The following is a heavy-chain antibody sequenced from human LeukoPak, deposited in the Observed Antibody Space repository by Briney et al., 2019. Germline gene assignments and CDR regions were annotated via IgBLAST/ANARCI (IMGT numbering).Heavy chain of an antibody. J-gene: IGHJ3*02. CDR2: TRNKANSNTT. Sequence: GGSLRLSCAASGFTFSDHYMDWVRQAPGRGLECGCHTRNKANSNTTEYAASVKGRFTISRDDSKNSLYLQMNSLKTEDTAVYYCASLKHDNAFDIWGQGTMVTVSS. CDR3: ASLKHDNAFDI. CDR1: GFTFSDHY. V-gene: IGHV3-72*01. D-gene: IGHD3-9*01.